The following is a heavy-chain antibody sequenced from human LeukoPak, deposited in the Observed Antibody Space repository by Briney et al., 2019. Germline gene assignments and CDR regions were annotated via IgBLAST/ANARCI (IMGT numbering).Heavy chain of an antibody. Sequence: GSLRLSCLASGFAVSGNFMSWVRQAPGRGLEWVSFIYGSGSTYYADSVKGRFTISRDSSKNTLYLQMNSLRAEDTAVYYCARDSQFIGPLYWGQGTLVTVSS. V-gene: IGHV3-53*01. D-gene: IGHD5-24*01. CDR2: IYGSGST. CDR3: ARDSQFIGPLY. J-gene: IGHJ4*02. CDR1: GFAVSGNF.